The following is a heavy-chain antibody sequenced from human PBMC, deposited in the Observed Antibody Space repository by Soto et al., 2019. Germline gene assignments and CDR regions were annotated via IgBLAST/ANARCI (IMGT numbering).Heavy chain of an antibody. J-gene: IGHJ6*02. CDR2: INHSGST. V-gene: IGHV4-34*01. Sequence: PSETLSLTCAVYGGSFSGYYWSWIRQPPGKGLEWIGEINHSGSTNYNPSLKSRVTISVDTSKNQFSLKLSSVTAADTAVYYCASKAMAYYCYYGMDVWGQGTTVTVSS. D-gene: IGHD5-18*01. CDR3: ASKAMAYYCYYGMDV. CDR1: GGSFSGYY.